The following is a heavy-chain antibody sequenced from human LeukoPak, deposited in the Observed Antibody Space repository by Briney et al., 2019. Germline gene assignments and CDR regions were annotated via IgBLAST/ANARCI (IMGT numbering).Heavy chain of an antibody. CDR1: GYTFTDYY. CDR3: ARNRWMDY. V-gene: IGHV1-2*02. CDR2: INPNSGT. Sequence: ASVKVSSKASGYTFTDYYMHSGRQAPGQSLEWMGWINPNSGTNYAQKFQGRVTMTRDTSISTAYMELNRLTSDDTAVYYCARNRWMDYWGQGTLVTVSS. D-gene: IGHD1-1*01. J-gene: IGHJ4*02.